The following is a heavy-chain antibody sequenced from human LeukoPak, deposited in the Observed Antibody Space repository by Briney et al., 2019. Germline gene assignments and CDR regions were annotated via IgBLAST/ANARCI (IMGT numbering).Heavy chain of an antibody. J-gene: IGHJ4*02. CDR3: TTGIAAAEGYFDY. D-gene: IGHD6-13*01. V-gene: IGHV3-15*01. Sequence: GGSLRLSCAASGFTFSNAWMSWVRQAPGKGLEWVGRIKSKTDGGTTDYAAPVKGRFTISRDDSKNTLYLQMNSLKTEDTAVYYCTTGIAAAEGYFDYWGQGTLVTVSS. CDR2: IKSKTDGGTT. CDR1: GFTFSNAW.